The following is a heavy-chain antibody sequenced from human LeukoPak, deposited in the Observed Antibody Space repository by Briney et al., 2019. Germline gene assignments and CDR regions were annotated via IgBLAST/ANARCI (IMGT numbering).Heavy chain of an antibody. CDR1: GYTFTTYA. Sequence: ASVKVSCKASGYTFTTYAMHWVRQAPGQRLEWMGWINAGNGNTIYSQKFQGRVTITRDTSASTAYMELSSLRSEDTAVYYCARTTAMVTIFDYWGQGTLVTVSS. J-gene: IGHJ4*02. D-gene: IGHD5-18*01. V-gene: IGHV1-3*01. CDR3: ARTTAMVTIFDY. CDR2: INAGNGNT.